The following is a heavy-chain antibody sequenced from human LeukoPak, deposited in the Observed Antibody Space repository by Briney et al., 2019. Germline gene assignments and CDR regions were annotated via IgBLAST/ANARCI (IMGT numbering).Heavy chain of an antibody. CDR2: ISSSSSTI. CDR1: GFTFSSYS. J-gene: IGHJ4*02. Sequence: GGSLRLSCAASGFTFSSYSMNWVRQAPGKGLEWVSYISSSSSTIYYADSVKGRFTISRDNAKNSLYLQMNSLRAEDTAVYYCAKDSMVYIVATIFDYWGQGTLVTVSS. V-gene: IGHV3-48*04. D-gene: IGHD5-12*01. CDR3: AKDSMVYIVATIFDY.